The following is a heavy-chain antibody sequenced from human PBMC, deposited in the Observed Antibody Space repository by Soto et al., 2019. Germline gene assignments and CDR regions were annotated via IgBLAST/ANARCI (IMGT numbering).Heavy chain of an antibody. CDR2: NYYSGSP. V-gene: IGHV4-59*01. J-gene: IGHJ3*02. Sequence: QVQLQESGPGLVKPSETLSLTCTVSGGSISSYYWSWIRQPPGKGLEWIGYNYYSGSPTYNPSLKSRLPITVDTPKNQFSLKLSSVTAADTAVYYCAIRYGSAFDIWGQGTMVTVSS. CDR3: AIRYGSAFDI. D-gene: IGHD3-10*01. CDR1: GGSISSYY.